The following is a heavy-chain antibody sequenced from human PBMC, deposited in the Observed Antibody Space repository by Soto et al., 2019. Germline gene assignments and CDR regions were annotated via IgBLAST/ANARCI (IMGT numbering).Heavy chain of an antibody. CDR1: GFSLSTSGVG. J-gene: IGHJ4*02. CDR2: IYWDDDK. CDR3: AHGNQNGSGSYYACFNVDY. D-gene: IGHD3-10*01. Sequence: QITLKESGPTLVKPTQTLTLTCTFSGFSLSTSGVGVGWIRQPPGKALEWLALIYWDDDKRFSPSLKSRLTITKATSKNQLVRTMANSDPVDTATYYCAHGNQNGSGSYYACFNVDYWGQGTLVTVSS. V-gene: IGHV2-5*02.